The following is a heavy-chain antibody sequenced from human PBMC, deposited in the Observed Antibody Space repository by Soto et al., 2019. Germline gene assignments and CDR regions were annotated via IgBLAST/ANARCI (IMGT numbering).Heavy chain of an antibody. Sequence: GGSLRLSCAASGFTFSSYSMNWVRQAPGKGLEWVSSISSSSSYIYYPDSVKGRFTISRDNAKNSLYLQMNSLRAEDTAVYYCARQFRGPTSIIWFGELSDLGAHYYYYYYMDVWGKGTTVTVSS. D-gene: IGHD3-10*01. J-gene: IGHJ6*03. V-gene: IGHV3-21*01. CDR1: GFTFSSYS. CDR3: ARQFRGPTSIIWFGELSDLGAHYYYYYYMDV. CDR2: ISSSSSYI.